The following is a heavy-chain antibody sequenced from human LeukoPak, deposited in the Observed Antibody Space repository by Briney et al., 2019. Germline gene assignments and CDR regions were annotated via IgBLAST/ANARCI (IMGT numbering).Heavy chain of an antibody. CDR1: GFTFSSYA. V-gene: IGHV3-23*01. D-gene: IGHD6-19*01. CDR2: ISGSGVST. Sequence: GGSLRLSCAASGFTFSSYAMSWVRQAPGKGLEWLSAISGSGVSTYYADPVKGRFTISRDNSKNTLYLQMNSLRAEDTAVYYCAKGASGWHFFDYWGQGTLVTVSS. J-gene: IGHJ4*02. CDR3: AKGASGWHFFDY.